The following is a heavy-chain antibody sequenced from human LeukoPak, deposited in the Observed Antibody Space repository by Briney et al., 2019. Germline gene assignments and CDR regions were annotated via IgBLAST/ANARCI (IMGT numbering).Heavy chain of an antibody. CDR2: ISSSGSTI. CDR3: ARDSGLGELSTINYFDY. Sequence: GGSLRLSCAASGFTFSHHTMNWVRQAPGKGLEWVPYISSSGSTIYYADSVKGRFTISRDNAKNSLYLQMNSLRAEDTAVYYCARDSGLGELSTINYFDYWGQGTLVTVSS. D-gene: IGHD3-10*01. CDR1: GFTFSHHT. V-gene: IGHV3-48*04. J-gene: IGHJ4*02.